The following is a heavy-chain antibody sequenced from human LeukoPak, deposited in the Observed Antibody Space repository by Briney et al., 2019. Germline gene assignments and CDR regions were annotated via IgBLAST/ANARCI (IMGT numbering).Heavy chain of an antibody. Sequence: GGSLRLSCAASGFTFSSYWMSWVRQAPGKGLEWVANIRQDGNEIYYVDSVKGRFTISRDNAKNSLYLQMNSLRAEDTAVYYCARDRGLRLGELSPRGYYFDYWGQGTLVTVSS. D-gene: IGHD3-16*02. J-gene: IGHJ4*02. CDR1: GFTFSSYW. CDR2: IRQDGNEI. V-gene: IGHV3-7*03. CDR3: ARDRGLRLGELSPRGYYFDY.